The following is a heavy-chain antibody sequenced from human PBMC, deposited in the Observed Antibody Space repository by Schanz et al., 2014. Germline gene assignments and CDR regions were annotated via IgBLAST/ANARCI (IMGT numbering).Heavy chain of an antibody. V-gene: IGHV1-8*01. CDR3: ARGRTFDY. CDR2: MNPNSGNP. Sequence: QVQLIQSGAEVKKPGASEKVSCTASGYTFTSYDINWVRQAPGQGLEWLGWMNPNSGNPGFAQKFRGRVTMTRNTSMSTAYIELHILTSEDTAVYSCARGRTFDYWGQGTLVTVSS. CDR1: GYTFTSYD. J-gene: IGHJ4*02.